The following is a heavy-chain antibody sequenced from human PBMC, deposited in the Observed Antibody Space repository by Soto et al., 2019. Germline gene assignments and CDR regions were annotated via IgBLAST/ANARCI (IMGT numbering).Heavy chain of an antibody. CDR3: ARGLGELAYYYGMDV. J-gene: IGHJ6*02. D-gene: IGHD3-10*01. CDR2: IIPVFGTA. CDR1: GGTFSSYA. V-gene: IGHV1-69*06. Sequence: QVQLVQSGAEVKKPGSSVKVSCKASGGTFSSYAISWVRQAPGQGLEWMGGIIPVFGTANYAQKFQGRVAITADRSTSTAYMDLSSLRSDDTAVYYCARGLGELAYYYGMDVWGQGTTVTVSS.